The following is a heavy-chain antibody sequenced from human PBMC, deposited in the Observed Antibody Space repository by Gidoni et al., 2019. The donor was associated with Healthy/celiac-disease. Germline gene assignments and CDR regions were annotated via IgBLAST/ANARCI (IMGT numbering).Heavy chain of an antibody. CDR1: GFSLSTSGVG. Sequence: QITLKGSGPTLVKPTQTLTLTCTFSGFSLSTSGVGVGWIRQPPGKALEWLALIYWDDDKRYSPSLKSRLPNPKDTSKHQVVPTITNIDPVDTATYYWAHEKSIAAAGGRVYYFDYWGQGTLVTVSS. D-gene: IGHD6-13*01. V-gene: IGHV2-5*02. CDR2: IYWDDDK. CDR3: AHEKSIAAAGGRVYYFDY. J-gene: IGHJ4*02.